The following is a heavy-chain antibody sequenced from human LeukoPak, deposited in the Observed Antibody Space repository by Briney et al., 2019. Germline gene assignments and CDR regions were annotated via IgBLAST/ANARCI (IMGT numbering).Heavy chain of an antibody. Sequence: GSSVKVSCKASGCTFSSYAISWVRQAPGQGLEWMGGIIPIFGTANYAQKFQGRVTITTDESTSTAYMELSSLRSEDTAVYYCASLRGVAGNADDYWGQGTLVTVSS. CDR3: ASLRGVAGNADDY. CDR1: GCTFSSYA. V-gene: IGHV1-69*05. CDR2: IIPIFGTA. D-gene: IGHD4-23*01. J-gene: IGHJ4*02.